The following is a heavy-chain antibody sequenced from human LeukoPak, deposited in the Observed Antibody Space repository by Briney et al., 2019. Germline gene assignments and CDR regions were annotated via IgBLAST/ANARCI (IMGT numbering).Heavy chain of an antibody. CDR2: IIPIFGTA. D-gene: IGHD4-17*01. J-gene: IGHJ4*02. CDR3: AREPHDYGDYTLGY. CDR1: GGTFTSYV. Sequence: SVKVSCKASGGTFTSYVFSWFRQPPGQGLKWMGGIIPIFGTANYAQKFQGRVTITADESTSTAYMELSSLRSEDTAVYYCAREPHDYGDYTLGYWGQGTLVTVSS. V-gene: IGHV1-69*13.